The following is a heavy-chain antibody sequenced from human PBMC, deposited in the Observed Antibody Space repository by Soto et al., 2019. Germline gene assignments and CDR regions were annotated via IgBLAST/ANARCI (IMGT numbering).Heavy chain of an antibody. CDR2: ISSSSSYI. J-gene: IGHJ4*02. V-gene: IGHV3-21*01. CDR1: GFTFSSYS. Sequence: GGSLRLSCAASGFTFSSYSMNWVRQAPGKGLEWVSSISSSSSYIYYADSVKGRFTISRDNAKNSLYLQMNSLRAEDTAVYYCARDQSIAAAGPRGYWGQGTLVTVSS. CDR3: ARDQSIAAAGPRGY. D-gene: IGHD6-13*01.